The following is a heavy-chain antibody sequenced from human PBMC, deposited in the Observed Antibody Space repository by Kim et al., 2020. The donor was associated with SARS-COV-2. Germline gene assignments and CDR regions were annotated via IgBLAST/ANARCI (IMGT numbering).Heavy chain of an antibody. J-gene: IGHJ5*02. D-gene: IGHD4-17*01. CDR1: GGSFSGYY. Sequence: SETLSLTCAVYGGSFSGYYWSWIRQPPGKGLEWIGEINHSGSTNYNPSLKSRVTISVDTSKNQFSLKLSSVTAADTAVYYCARGLRPLRGYNWFDPWGQGTLVTVSS. CDR3: ARGLRPLRGYNWFDP. V-gene: IGHV4-34*01. CDR2: INHSGST.